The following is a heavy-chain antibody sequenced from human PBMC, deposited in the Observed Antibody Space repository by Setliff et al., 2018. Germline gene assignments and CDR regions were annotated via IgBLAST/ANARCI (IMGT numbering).Heavy chain of an antibody. CDR2: INYYGSIFDDGTTYST. V-gene: IGHV4-39*02. J-gene: IGHJ5*02. Sequence: SETLSLTCSVSGGSISSGSDYWTWIRQPAGKGLEWIGSINYYGSIFDDGTTYSTYYNPSLKSRVTMSVDTSKNHVSLKLSSVTAADTAVYYCARAHTWSLPNDNSGYPGWFDPWGQGTLVTVSS. D-gene: IGHD3-22*01. CDR1: GGSISSGSDY. CDR3: ARAHTWSLPNDNSGYPGWFDP.